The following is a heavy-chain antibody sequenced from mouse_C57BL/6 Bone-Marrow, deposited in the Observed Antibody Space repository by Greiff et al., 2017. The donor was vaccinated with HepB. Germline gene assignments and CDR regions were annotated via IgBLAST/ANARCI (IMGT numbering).Heavy chain of an antibody. CDR2: ISDGGSYT. J-gene: IGHJ3*01. Sequence: EVHLVESGGGLVKPGGSLKLSCAASGFTFSSYAMSWVRQTPEKRLEWVATISDGGSYTYYPDNVKGRFTISRDNAKNNLYLQMSHLKSEDTAMYYCARVYDEGDWGQGTLVTVSA. CDR1: GFTFSSYA. CDR3: ARVYDEGD. V-gene: IGHV5-4*01. D-gene: IGHD2-12*01.